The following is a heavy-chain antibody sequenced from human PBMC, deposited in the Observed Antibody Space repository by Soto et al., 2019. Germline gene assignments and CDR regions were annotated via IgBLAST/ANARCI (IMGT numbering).Heavy chain of an antibody. D-gene: IGHD2-2*01. CDR3: AKLSCTSSTCYFPGWFDP. CDR2: VYYSGSS. CDR1: GDSISGGASF. J-gene: IGHJ5*02. Sequence: SETLSLTCTGSGDSISGGASFWSWIRQPPGKGLEWIANVYYSGSSYYNPSLKSRLTISVDTTKNQFSLQLKSMTAADTAVYYCAKLSCTSSTCYFPGWFDPWGQGTLVTVSS. V-gene: IGHV4-31*03.